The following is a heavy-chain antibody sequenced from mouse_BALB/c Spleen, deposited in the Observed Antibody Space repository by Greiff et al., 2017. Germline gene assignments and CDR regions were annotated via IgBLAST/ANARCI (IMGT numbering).Heavy chain of an antibody. CDR2: ISSGGSYT. Sequence: DVHLVESGGGLVKPGGSLKLSCAASGFTFSSYAMSWVRQSPEKRLEWVAEISSGGSYTYYPDTVTGRFTISRDNAKNTLYLEMSSLRSEDTAMYYCARNSLLRLQFAYWGQGTLVTVSA. CDR3: ARNSLLRLQFAY. J-gene: IGHJ3*01. CDR1: GFTFSSYA. D-gene: IGHD1-2*01. V-gene: IGHV5-9-4*01.